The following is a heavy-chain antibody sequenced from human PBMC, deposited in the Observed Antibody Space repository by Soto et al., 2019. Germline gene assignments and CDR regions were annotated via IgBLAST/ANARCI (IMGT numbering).Heavy chain of an antibody. CDR3: AKVFPSYGSGIDYYYGMDV. CDR2: ISYDGSNK. Sequence: LRLSCAASGFTFSSYGMHWVRQAPGKGLEWVAVISYDGSNKYYADSVKGRFTISRDNSKNTLYLQMNSLRAEDTAVYYCAKVFPSYGSGIDYYYGMDVWGQGTTVTVSS. D-gene: IGHD3-10*01. J-gene: IGHJ6*02. CDR1: GFTFSSYG. V-gene: IGHV3-30*18.